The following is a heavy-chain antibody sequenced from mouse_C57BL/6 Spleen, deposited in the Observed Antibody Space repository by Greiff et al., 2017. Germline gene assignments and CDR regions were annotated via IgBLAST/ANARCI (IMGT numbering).Heavy chain of an antibody. V-gene: IGHV5-4*01. Sequence: EVQLVESGGGLVKPGGSLKLSCAASGFTFSSYAMSWVRQTPEKRLEWVATISDGGSYTYYPDNVKGRFTISRDNAKNNLYLQMSHLKSEDTAMYYCARDNYGTAYWDFDVWGTGTTVTVSS. CDR2: ISDGGSYT. CDR1: GFTFSSYA. CDR3: ARDNYGTAYWDFDV. J-gene: IGHJ1*03. D-gene: IGHD2-4*01.